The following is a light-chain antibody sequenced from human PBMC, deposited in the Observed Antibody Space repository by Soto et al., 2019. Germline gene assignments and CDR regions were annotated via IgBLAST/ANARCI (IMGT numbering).Light chain of an antibody. Sequence: DIQMTQSPSSLSASVGDRVTITYRASKSITSYLNWYQQKPGKAPKLLIYAASSLPSGVPSRFSGSGSGTDFTLTISSLQPEDFATYYCQQSYSSPITFGQGTRLEIK. CDR3: QQSYSSPIT. CDR1: KSITSY. J-gene: IGKJ5*01. V-gene: IGKV1-39*01. CDR2: AAS.